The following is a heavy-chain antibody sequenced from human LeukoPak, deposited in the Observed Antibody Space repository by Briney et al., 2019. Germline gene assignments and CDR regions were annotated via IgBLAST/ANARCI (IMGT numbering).Heavy chain of an antibody. CDR3: ARERLGYCSGGSCYGSYYYYYYMDV. J-gene: IGHJ6*03. V-gene: IGHV4-4*07. CDR1: GGSISSYY. D-gene: IGHD2-15*01. CDR2: IYTSGST. Sequence: SETLSLTCTVSGGSISSYYWSWIRQPAGKGLEWIGRIYTSGSTNYNPSLKSRVTMSVDTSKNQFSLKLSSVTAADTAVYYCARERLGYCSGGSCYGSYYYYYYMDVWGKGTTVTISS.